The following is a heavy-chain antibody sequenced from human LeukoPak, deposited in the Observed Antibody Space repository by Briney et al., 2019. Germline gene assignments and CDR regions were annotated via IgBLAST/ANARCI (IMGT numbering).Heavy chain of an antibody. CDR3: ARAGPRTDCSSTSCPTNVYYFGY. V-gene: IGHV1-2*02. D-gene: IGHD2-2*01. J-gene: IGHJ4*02. CDR2: INPNSGGT. Sequence: ASMKVSCKASGYTFTGYYMHWVRQAPGQGLEWMGWINPNSGGTNYAQKFQGRVTMTRDTSISTAYMELRSLRSDDTAVYYCARAGPRTDCSSTSCPTNVYYFGYWGQGTLVTVSS. CDR1: GYTFTGYY.